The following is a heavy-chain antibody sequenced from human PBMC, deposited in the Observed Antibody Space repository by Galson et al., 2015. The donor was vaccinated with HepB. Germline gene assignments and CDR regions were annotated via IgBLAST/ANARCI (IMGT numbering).Heavy chain of an antibody. J-gene: IGHJ6*03. CDR2: INPDSGGT. Sequence: SCKASGYTFTDYYIHWVRQSPGQRLEWMGWINPDSGGTKYAQKFQGRVTMTRDTSISTAYMDLSRLTSDDTAVYFCARSDVIRYLEWLFPMDVWGKGTTVIVSS. V-gene: IGHV1-2*02. CDR1: GYTFTDYY. D-gene: IGHD3-3*01. CDR3: ARSDVIRYLEWLFPMDV.